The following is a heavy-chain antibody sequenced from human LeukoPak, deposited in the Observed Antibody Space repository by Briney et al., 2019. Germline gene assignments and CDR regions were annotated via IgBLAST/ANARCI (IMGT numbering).Heavy chain of an antibody. CDR3: VGTMVRGVIELSTFDP. J-gene: IGHJ5*02. Sequence: SETLSLTCTVSGGSISSYYWSWIRQPAGKGLEWIGRIYTSGSTNYNPSLKSRVTMSVDTSKNQFSLKLSSVTAADTAVYYCVGTMVRGVIELSTFDPWGQGTLVTVSS. V-gene: IGHV4-4*07. D-gene: IGHD3-10*01. CDR1: GGSISSYY. CDR2: IYTSGST.